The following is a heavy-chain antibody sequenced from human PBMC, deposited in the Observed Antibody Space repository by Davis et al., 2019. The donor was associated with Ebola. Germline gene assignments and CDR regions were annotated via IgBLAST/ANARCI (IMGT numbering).Heavy chain of an antibody. Sequence: SETLSLTCTVSGGSISSGGYYWSWIRQHPGKGLEWIGYIYYSGSTYYNPSLKSRVTISVDTSKNQFSLKLSSVTAADTAVYYCARAPSYDILTGYFDYWGQGTLVTVSS. CDR2: IYYSGST. CDR1: GGSISSGGYY. J-gene: IGHJ4*02. V-gene: IGHV4-31*03. CDR3: ARAPSYDILTGYFDY. D-gene: IGHD3-9*01.